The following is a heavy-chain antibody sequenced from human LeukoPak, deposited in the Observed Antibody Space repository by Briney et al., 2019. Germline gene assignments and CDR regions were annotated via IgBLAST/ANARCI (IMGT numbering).Heavy chain of an antibody. J-gene: IGHJ4*02. V-gene: IGHV1-69*05. Sequence: GSSVRVSCKASGGTFSSYAISWVRRAPGQGLEWMGRIIPIFGTANYAQKFQGRVTITTDESTSTAYMELSSLRSEDTAVYYCAREIMASYSGSYYFDYWGQGTLVTVSS. CDR2: IIPIFGTA. D-gene: IGHD1-26*01. CDR1: GGTFSSYA. CDR3: AREIMASYSGSYYFDY.